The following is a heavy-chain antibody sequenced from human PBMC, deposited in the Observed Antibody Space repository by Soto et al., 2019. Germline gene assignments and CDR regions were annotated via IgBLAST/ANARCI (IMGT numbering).Heavy chain of an antibody. CDR3: AREGSQQLVRGDNWFDP. Sequence: QVQLVQSGAEVKKPGSSVKVSCKASGGTFSSYAISWVRQAPGQGLEWMGGIIPIFGTANYAQKFQGRVTITADESTSTAYMELSSLRSEDTAVYYCAREGSQQLVRGDNWFDPWGQGTLVTVSS. D-gene: IGHD6-13*01. J-gene: IGHJ5*02. V-gene: IGHV1-69*01. CDR1: GGTFSSYA. CDR2: IIPIFGTA.